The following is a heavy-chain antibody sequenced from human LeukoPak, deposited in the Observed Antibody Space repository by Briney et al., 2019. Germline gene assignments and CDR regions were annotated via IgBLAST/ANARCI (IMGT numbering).Heavy chain of an antibody. CDR3: ARAQVGGSRYWGCNFDY. V-gene: IGHV1-69*05. J-gene: IGHJ4*02. CDR2: IIPIFGTA. Sequence: SVKVSCKASGGTFSSYAISWVRQAPGQGLEWMGGIIPIFGTANYAQKFQGRVTITTDESTSTAYMELSSLRSEDTAVYYCARAQVGGSRYWGCNFDYWGQGTLVTVSS. D-gene: IGHD2-15*01. CDR1: GGTFSSYA.